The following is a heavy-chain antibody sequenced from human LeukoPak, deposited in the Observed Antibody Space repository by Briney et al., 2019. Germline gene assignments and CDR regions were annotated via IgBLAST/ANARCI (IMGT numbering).Heavy chain of an antibody. V-gene: IGHV4-59*08. CDR1: GGSISSYY. CDR2: IYYSGST. D-gene: IGHD5-24*01. Sequence: SETLSLTCTVSGGSISSYYWSWIRQPPGKGLEWIGYIYYSGSTNYNPSLKSRVTISVDTSKNQFSLKLSSVTAADTAVYYCVNSPQLMAIFDYWGQGTLVTVSS. J-gene: IGHJ4*02. CDR3: VNSPQLMAIFDY.